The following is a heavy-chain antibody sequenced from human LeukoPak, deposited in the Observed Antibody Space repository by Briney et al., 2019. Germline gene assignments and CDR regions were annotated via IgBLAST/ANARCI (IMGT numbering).Heavy chain of an antibody. J-gene: IGHJ4*02. Sequence: GGSLRLSCAASGFIFSDYYMSWRRQAPGKGLEWVAYISSSSSHTSYADSVKGRFTISRDNAKSSLFLQMNSLRADDTAVYYCARDHLYIGSYLGYWGQGTLVTVSS. V-gene: IGHV3-11*05. D-gene: IGHD1-26*01. CDR1: GFIFSDYY. CDR3: ARDHLYIGSYLGY. CDR2: ISSSSSHT.